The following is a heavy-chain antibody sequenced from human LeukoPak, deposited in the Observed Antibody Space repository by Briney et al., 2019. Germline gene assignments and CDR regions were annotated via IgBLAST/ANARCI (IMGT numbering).Heavy chain of an antibody. V-gene: IGHV4-59*01. CDR3: ARAGYCSSTSCQWVPLV. D-gene: IGHD2-2*03. Sequence: SETLSLTCTVPGDSMKNYYWIWIRQSPGKGLAWIGYIYYSGSTNYNPSLKSRVTISVDTSKNQFSLKLSSVTAADTAVYYCARAGYCSSTSCQWVPLVWGQGTTVTVSS. CDR1: GDSMKNYY. J-gene: IGHJ6*02. CDR2: IYYSGST.